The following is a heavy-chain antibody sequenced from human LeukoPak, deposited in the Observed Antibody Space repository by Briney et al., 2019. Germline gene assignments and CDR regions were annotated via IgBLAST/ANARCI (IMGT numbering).Heavy chain of an antibody. CDR2: ISYDGSNK. D-gene: IGHD3-3*01. J-gene: IGHJ1*01. Sequence: GGSLRLSCAASGFTFRNYGMHWVRQAPGKGLEWVAVISYDGSNKYYADSVKGRFTISRDNSKNTLYPQMNSLRAEDTAVYYCAKDAEYYDFWSGYSRAEYFQHWGQGTLVTVSS. CDR1: GFTFRNYG. CDR3: AKDAEYYDFWSGYSRAEYFQH. V-gene: IGHV3-30*18.